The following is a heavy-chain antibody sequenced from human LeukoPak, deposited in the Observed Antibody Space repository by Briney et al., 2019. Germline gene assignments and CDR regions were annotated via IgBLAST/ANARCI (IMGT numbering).Heavy chain of an antibody. D-gene: IGHD3-9*01. CDR3: ARDLDDILFYY. CDR2: IYYSGST. J-gene: IGHJ4*02. CDR1: GGSISSYY. V-gene: IGHV4-59*01. Sequence: SETLSLTCSVSGGSISSYYWSWIRQPPGKGLEWIGYIYYSGSTNYNPSLKSRVTISVDTSKNQFSLKLSSVTAADTAVYYCARDLDDILFYYWGQGTLVTVSS.